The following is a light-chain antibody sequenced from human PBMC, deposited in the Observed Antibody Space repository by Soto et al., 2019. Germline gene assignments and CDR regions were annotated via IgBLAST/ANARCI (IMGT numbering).Light chain of an antibody. J-gene: IGKJ1*01. CDR2: VAS. Sequence: DIQMTQSPSSLSASVGDSLTITCRASQYISTYLNWYQQKPGKAPELLIYVASNLQSGVPSRFSGSGSGTDFTLTISSLQPEDIATYYCQESYSTSFGQGTKVEIK. V-gene: IGKV1-39*01. CDR3: QESYSTS. CDR1: QYISTY.